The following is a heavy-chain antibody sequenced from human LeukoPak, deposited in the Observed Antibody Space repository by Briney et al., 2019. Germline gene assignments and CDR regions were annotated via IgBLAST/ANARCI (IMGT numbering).Heavy chain of an antibody. D-gene: IGHD3-10*01. CDR3: ARSDIGSELDP. CDR2: IYYSGST. CDR1: GGSISSYY. Sequence: PSETLSLTCTVSGGSISSYYWSWIRQPPGKGLEWIGYIYYSGSTNYNPSLKSRVTISVDTSKNQFSLKLSSVTAADTAVYYCARSDIGSELDPWGQGTLVTVSS. J-gene: IGHJ5*02. V-gene: IGHV4-59*01.